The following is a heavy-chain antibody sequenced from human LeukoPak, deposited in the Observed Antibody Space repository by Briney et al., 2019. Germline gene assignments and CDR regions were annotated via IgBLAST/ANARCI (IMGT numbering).Heavy chain of an antibody. CDR2: ISYDGSNK. Sequence: GGSLRLSCAASGFTFSSYAMHWVRQAPGKGLEWVAVISYDGSNKYYADSVKGRFTISRDSSKNTLYLQMNSLRAEDTAVYYCARGDIVVVPAAISIDYWGQGTLVTVSS. CDR3: ARGDIVVVPAAISIDY. V-gene: IGHV3-30*04. CDR1: GFTFSSYA. D-gene: IGHD2-2*01. J-gene: IGHJ4*02.